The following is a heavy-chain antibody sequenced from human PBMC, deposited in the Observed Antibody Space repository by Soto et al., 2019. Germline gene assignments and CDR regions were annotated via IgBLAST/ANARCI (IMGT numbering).Heavy chain of an antibody. J-gene: IGHJ4*02. V-gene: IGHV1-8*01. D-gene: IGHD2-15*01. Sequence: ASVKVSCKASGYTFTSYDINWVRQATGQGLEWMGWMNPNSGNTGYAQKFQGRVTMTRNTSISTAYMELSSLRSEDTAVYYCGRGLRYCSGGSCYPAGPYDYWGQGTLVTVSS. CDR2: MNPNSGNT. CDR1: GYTFTSYD. CDR3: GRGLRYCSGGSCYPAGPYDY.